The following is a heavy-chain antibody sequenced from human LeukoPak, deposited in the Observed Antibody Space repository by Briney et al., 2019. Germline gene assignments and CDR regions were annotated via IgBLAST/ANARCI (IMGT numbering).Heavy chain of an antibody. CDR2: IWYDGSKK. J-gene: IGHJ4*02. CDR1: GFTFSTYG. CDR3: AKDSGGSYTFDY. D-gene: IGHD1-26*01. Sequence: GGSLRLSCAASGFTFSTYGMHWVRQAPGKGLEWVAIIWYDGSKKYYEDSVKGRFSISRDNSKNTLYLQMNSLRAEDTAVYYCAKDSGGSYTFDYWGQGTLVTVSS. V-gene: IGHV3-30*02.